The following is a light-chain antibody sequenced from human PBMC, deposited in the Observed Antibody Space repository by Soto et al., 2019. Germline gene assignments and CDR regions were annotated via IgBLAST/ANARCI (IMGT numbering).Light chain of an antibody. CDR3: SSYTSDNRNYV. V-gene: IGLV2-14*01. CDR2: EVS. J-gene: IGLJ1*01. Sequence: QSALTQPASVSGSPGQSITISCTGSSSDVGAYTSVSWYQQHPGKAPKLMIYEVSNWPSGVSRRVSGSKSGNTASLTISGLQAEDEAHYYCSSYTSDNRNYVFGTGTKLTVL. CDR1: SSDVGAYTS.